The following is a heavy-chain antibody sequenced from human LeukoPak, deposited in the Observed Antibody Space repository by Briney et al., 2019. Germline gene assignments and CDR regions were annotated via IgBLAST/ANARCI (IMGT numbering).Heavy chain of an antibody. Sequence: SETLSLTCTVSGGSISSGDYYWSWIRQPPGKGLEWIGYIYYSGSTDYNPSLESRVTISVDTSNNQFSLRLSSVTAADTAVYYCAREGIDRSSASCYAVFDYWGQGTLVTVSS. CDR1: GGSISSGDYY. CDR3: AREGIDRSSASCYAVFDY. D-gene: IGHD2-2*01. J-gene: IGHJ4*02. CDR2: IYYSGST. V-gene: IGHV4-30-4*08.